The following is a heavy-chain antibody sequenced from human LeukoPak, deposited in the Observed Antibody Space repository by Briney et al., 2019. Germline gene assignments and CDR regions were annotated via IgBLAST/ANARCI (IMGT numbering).Heavy chain of an antibody. CDR3: ARESRTGIFDY. V-gene: IGHV4-4*09. CDR1: GGSISSYY. D-gene: IGHD3-10*01. Sequence: SETLSLTCTVSGGSISSYYWSWIRRPPGKGLEWIGYIYTSGSTNYNPSLKSRVTISVDTSKNQFSLKLSSVTAADTAVYYCARESRTGIFDYWGQGTLVTVSS. CDR2: IYTSGST. J-gene: IGHJ4*02.